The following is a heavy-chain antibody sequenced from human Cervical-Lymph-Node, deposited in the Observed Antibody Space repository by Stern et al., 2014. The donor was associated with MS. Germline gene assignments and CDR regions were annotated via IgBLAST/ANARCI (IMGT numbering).Heavy chain of an antibody. CDR3: ARGGGSWGYFDY. CDR2: IWYDGSTT. J-gene: IGHJ4*02. CDR1: GFTFSSYG. V-gene: IGHV3-33*01. D-gene: IGHD1-26*01. Sequence: QVQLVESGGGVVQPGRSLRLSCAASGFTFSSYGMHWVRQAPGKGLEWVAVIWYDGSTTYYADSVKGRFTISRDKSKNTLYLQMNSLRAEDTAVYYCARGGGSWGYFDYWGQGTLVTVSS.